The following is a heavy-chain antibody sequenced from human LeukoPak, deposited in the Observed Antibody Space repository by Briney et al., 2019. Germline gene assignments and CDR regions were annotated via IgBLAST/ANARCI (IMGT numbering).Heavy chain of an antibody. CDR3: AKVRAEDSSGYFNWFDP. CDR2: IRYDGSNK. D-gene: IGHD3-22*01. J-gene: IGHJ5*02. V-gene: IGHV3-30*02. Sequence: GGSLRLSCAASGFTFSSYAMHWVRQAPGKGLEWVAFIRYDGSNKYYADSVKGRFTISRDNSKNTLYLQMNSLRAEDTAVYYCAKVRAEDSSGYFNWFDPWGQGTLVTVSS. CDR1: GFTFSSYA.